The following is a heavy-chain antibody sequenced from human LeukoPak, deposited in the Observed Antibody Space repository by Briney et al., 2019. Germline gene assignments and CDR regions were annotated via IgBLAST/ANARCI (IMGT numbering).Heavy chain of an antibody. CDR3: ARVGVVISGYYYQGFDY. CDR2: ITRGGNSV. CDR1: GFTFSDYY. D-gene: IGHD3-3*01. J-gene: IGHJ4*02. V-gene: IGHV3-11*04. Sequence: GGSLRLSCAASGFTFSDYYMGWIRQAPGKGLEWVSYITRGGNSVYYAASVKGRFTISRDNAKNSLYLQVNGLTAEETAVEYCARVGVVISGYYYQGFDYWGQGTLVTVSP.